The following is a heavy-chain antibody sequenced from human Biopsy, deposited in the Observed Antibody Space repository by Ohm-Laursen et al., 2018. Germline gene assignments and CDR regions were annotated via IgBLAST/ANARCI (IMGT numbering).Heavy chain of an antibody. Sequence: TLSLTWPVSGGSISDSTYHWGWIRQSPGKGLEWIGNIYYSGNTDYSPSLKSRVTISVDTSNNQFSLKLRSVTAADTAVYYCARQVDFWSGYVDYWGQGTLVAVSS. CDR2: IYYSGNT. D-gene: IGHD3-3*01. V-gene: IGHV4-39*01. J-gene: IGHJ4*02. CDR1: GGSISDSTYH. CDR3: ARQVDFWSGYVDY.